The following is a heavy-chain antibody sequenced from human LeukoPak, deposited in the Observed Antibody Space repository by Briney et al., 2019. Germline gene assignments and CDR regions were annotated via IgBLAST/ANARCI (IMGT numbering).Heavy chain of an antibody. CDR1: GFTFSGSA. V-gene: IGHV3-73*01. CDR2: IRSKGNSYAT. J-gene: IGHJ4*02. CDR3: TSGYSGSYYRDY. Sequence: GGSLKLSCAASGFTFSGSAMHWVRQASGRGLEWVGRIRSKGNSYATAYAASVKGRLTISRDDSKNTAYLQMNSLKTEDTAVYYCTSGYSGSYYRDYWGQGTLVTVSS. D-gene: IGHD1-26*01.